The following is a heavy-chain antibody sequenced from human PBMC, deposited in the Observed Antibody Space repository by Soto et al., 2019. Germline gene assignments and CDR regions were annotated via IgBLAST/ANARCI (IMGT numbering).Heavy chain of an antibody. J-gene: IGHJ6*03. V-gene: IGHV1-18*01. Sequence: ASVKASSKASGLTYTGRGRSWVRQSQGKGLEWMGWISAYNGNTNYAQKLQGRVTMTTDTPTSTAYMELRSLRSDDTAVYYCARGVDTAMVNSSIHYYYMEGWGKGNTVTVS. D-gene: IGHD5-18*01. CDR2: ISAYNGNT. CDR1: GLTYTGRG. CDR3: ARGVDTAMVNSSIHYYYMEG.